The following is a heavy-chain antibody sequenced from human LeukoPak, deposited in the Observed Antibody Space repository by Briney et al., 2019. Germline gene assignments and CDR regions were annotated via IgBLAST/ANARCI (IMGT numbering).Heavy chain of an antibody. Sequence: GESLKISCKGSGYSFTTYWIGWVRQMPGKGLEWMGMIYPGDSDTRYSPSFQGQVTISADKSISTAYLLWGSLKASDTAMYYCATSAGGSARYYNHDYWGQGTLVTVSS. CDR2: IYPGDSDT. V-gene: IGHV5-51*06. CDR1: GYSFTTYW. D-gene: IGHD3-10*01. CDR3: ATSAGGSARYYNHDY. J-gene: IGHJ4*02.